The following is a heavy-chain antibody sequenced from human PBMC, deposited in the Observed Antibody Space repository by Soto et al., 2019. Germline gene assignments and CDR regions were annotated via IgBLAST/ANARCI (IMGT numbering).Heavy chain of an antibody. J-gene: IGHJ3*02. V-gene: IGHV1-18*01. CDR1: GYTFTSSG. CDR2: ISPYNGNT. D-gene: IGHD3-3*01. Sequence: GASVKVSCKASGYTFTSSGIGWVRQAPGQGLEWMGWISPYNGNTNYAQKLQGRVTMTTDTSTSTAYMEVSRLRSDDTAVYYCARVPIYDFWSGYLSRDAFDIWGQGTMVTVSS. CDR3: ARVPIYDFWSGYLSRDAFDI.